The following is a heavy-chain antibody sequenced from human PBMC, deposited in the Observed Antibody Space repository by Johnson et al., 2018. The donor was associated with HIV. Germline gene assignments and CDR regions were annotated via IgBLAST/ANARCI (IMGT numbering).Heavy chain of an antibody. D-gene: IGHD6-13*01. CDR2: ISFDGGTK. CDR3: SRLDEIAAAGTGDAFDI. CDR1: GFTFGSYA. J-gene: IGHJ3*02. Sequence: QVQLVESGGGVVQPGRSLRLSCAASGFTFGSYAMHWVRQAPGKGLEWVALISFDGGTKYYADSVKGRFIISRDDSKDTLHLHMNSLRPEDTAVYFCSRLDEIAAAGTGDAFDIWGQGTMVTVSS. V-gene: IGHV3-30*04.